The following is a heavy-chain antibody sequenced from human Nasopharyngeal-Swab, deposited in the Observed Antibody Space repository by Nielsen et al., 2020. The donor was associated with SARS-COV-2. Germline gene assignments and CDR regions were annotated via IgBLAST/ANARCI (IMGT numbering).Heavy chain of an antibody. Sequence: WMRQPPGKGLEWVAVIWYDGSNKYYADSVKGRFTISRDNSKNTLYLQMNSLRAEDTAVYYCARGVRYNWNPDAFDIWGQGTMVTVSS. CDR3: ARGVRYNWNPDAFDI. D-gene: IGHD1-1*01. V-gene: IGHV3-33*01. CDR2: IWYDGSNK. J-gene: IGHJ3*02.